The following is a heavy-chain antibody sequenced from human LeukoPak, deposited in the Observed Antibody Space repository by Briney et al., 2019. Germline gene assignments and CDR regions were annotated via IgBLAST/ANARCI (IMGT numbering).Heavy chain of an antibody. CDR2: IIPIFGTA. Sequence: RASVKVSCKASGGTFSSYAISWVRQAPGQGLEWMGGIIPIFGTANYAQKFQGRVTITADESTSTAYVELSSLRSEDTAVYYCARDRDEGLGGFLEYYWGQGTLVTVSS. CDR3: ARDRDEGLGGFLEYY. J-gene: IGHJ4*02. D-gene: IGHD3-3*01. V-gene: IGHV1-69*13. CDR1: GGTFSSYA.